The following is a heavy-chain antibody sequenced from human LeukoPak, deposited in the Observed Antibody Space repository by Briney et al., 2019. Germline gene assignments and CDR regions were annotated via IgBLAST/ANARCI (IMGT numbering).Heavy chain of an antibody. D-gene: IGHD3-3*01. V-gene: IGHV1-69*05. CDR1: GGTFSSYA. CDR2: IIPIFGTA. J-gene: IGHJ4*02. Sequence: SVKVSCKASGGTFSSYAISWVRQAPGQGLEWMGGIIPIFGTANYAQKFQGRVTITTDESTSTAYMELSSLRSEDTAVYYCARAAAYYDFWSGYQPHYFDYWGQGTLVTVSS. CDR3: ARAAAYYDFWSGYQPHYFDY.